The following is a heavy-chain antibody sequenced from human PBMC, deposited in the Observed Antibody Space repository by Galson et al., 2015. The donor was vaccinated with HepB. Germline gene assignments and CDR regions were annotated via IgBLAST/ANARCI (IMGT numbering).Heavy chain of an antibody. D-gene: IGHD2-2*01. CDR1: GYTFTNYY. CDR2: ISASGGST. Sequence: SVKVSCKASGYTFTNYYMHWVRQAPGQGLEWMGIISASGGSTSYAQKFQGRVTMTRDTSTSTLYMELSSLRSEDTAVYYCARDVYRLPSGDIAVVPAPFQHWGQGTLVTVSS. V-gene: IGHV1-46*01. CDR3: ARDVYRLPSGDIAVVPAPFQH. J-gene: IGHJ1*01.